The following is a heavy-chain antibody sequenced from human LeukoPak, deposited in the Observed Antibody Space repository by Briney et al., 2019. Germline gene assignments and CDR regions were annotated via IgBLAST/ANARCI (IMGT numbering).Heavy chain of an antibody. CDR3: VKGAADSAWAKHLHY. V-gene: IGHV3-11*01. CDR1: GFTFSDFY. Sequence: GGSLRLSCAASGFTFSDFYMSWIRQAPGKGLEWVSHLSSSGTTIFYADSVKGRFTISRDNAKNSLYLQMNNLRAEDTALYYCVKGAADSAWAKHLHYWGQGTLVTVSS. CDR2: LSSSGTTI. D-gene: IGHD6-19*01. J-gene: IGHJ4*02.